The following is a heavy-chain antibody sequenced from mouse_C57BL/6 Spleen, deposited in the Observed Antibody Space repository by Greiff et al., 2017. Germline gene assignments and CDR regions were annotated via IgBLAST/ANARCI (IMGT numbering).Heavy chain of an antibody. V-gene: IGHV1-54*01. Sequence: VHLVESGAELVRPGTSVKVSCKASGYAFTNYLIEWVKQRPGQGLEWIGVINPGSGGTNYNEKFKGKATLTADKSSSTAYMQLSSLTSEDSAVYFCAIYGAWYFDVWGTGTTVTVSS. D-gene: IGHD1-1*01. J-gene: IGHJ1*03. CDR3: AIYGAWYFDV. CDR1: GYAFTNYL. CDR2: INPGSGGT.